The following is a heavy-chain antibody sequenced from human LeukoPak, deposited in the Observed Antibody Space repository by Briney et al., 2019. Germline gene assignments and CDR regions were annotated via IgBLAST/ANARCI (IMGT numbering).Heavy chain of an antibody. CDR3: ARQVRGVTLDNWFDP. D-gene: IGHD3-10*01. Sequence: SETLSLTCTVSGGSISSSSYYWGWIRQPPGKGLEWIGSIYYSGSTYYNPSLKSRVTISVDTSKNQFSLKLSSVTAADTAVYYCARQVRGVTLDNWFDPWDQGTLVTVSS. J-gene: IGHJ5*02. CDR1: GGSISSSSYY. CDR2: IYYSGST. V-gene: IGHV4-39*01.